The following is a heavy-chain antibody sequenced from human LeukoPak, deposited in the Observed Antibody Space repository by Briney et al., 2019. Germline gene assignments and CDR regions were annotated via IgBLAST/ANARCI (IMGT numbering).Heavy chain of an antibody. CDR3: ARVDHGDYVWNWYFDL. CDR1: GFTFSSYE. V-gene: IGHV3-48*03. D-gene: IGHD4-17*01. CDR2: ISSSGSTI. Sequence: GGSLRLSCAASGFTFSSYEMNWVRQAPGKGLEWVSYISSSGSTIYYADSVKGRFTISRDNAKNSLYLQMNSLRAEDTAVYYCARVDHGDYVWNWYFDLWGRGTLVTVSS. J-gene: IGHJ2*01.